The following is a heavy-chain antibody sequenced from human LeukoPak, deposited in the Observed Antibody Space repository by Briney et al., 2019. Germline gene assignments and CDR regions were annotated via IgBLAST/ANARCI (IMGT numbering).Heavy chain of an antibody. CDR1: GGSISTGNW. D-gene: IGHD6-25*01. Sequence: PSETLSLTCAVSGGSISTGNWWSWVRQSPDKGLEWIGEIYHSGSSNYNPSLKSRVTMSIDNSEHHFSLSLTSVTAADTAVYYCAREGSRRLYMDVWGRGTTVTVSS. V-gene: IGHV4-4*02. CDR2: IYHSGSS. J-gene: IGHJ6*03. CDR3: AREGSRRLYMDV.